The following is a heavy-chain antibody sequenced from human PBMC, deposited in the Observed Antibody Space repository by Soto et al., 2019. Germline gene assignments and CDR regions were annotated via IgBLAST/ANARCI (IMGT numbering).Heavy chain of an antibody. CDR1: GFTVSSNY. J-gene: IGHJ3*02. D-gene: IGHD4-17*01. CDR3: ARSPTVVDAFDI. CDR2: IYSGGST. Sequence: GGSLRLSCAASGFTVSSNYMSWVRQAPGKGLEWVSVIYSGGSTYYADSVKGRFTISRDNSKNTLYLQMNSLRAEDTAVYYCARSPTVVDAFDIWGQGTMVTVSS. V-gene: IGHV3-66*01.